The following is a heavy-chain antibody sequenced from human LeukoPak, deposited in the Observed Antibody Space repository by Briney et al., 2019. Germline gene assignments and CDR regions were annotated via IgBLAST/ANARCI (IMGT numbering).Heavy chain of an antibody. CDR2: ISSSSSYI. CDR3: ARDGRRGYDFWSSFDY. J-gene: IGHJ4*02. Sequence: GGSLRLSCAASGFTFSSYSMNWVRQAPGKRLEWVSSISSSSSYIYYADPVKGRFTISRDNAKNSLYLQMNSLRAEDTAVYYCARDGRRGYDFWSSFDYWGQGTLVTVSS. D-gene: IGHD3-3*01. CDR1: GFTFSSYS. V-gene: IGHV3-21*01.